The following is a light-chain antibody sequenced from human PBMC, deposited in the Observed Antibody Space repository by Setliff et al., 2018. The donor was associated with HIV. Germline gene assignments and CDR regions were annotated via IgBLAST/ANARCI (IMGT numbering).Light chain of an antibody. Sequence: QSVLARPASVSGSPGQSITISCTGTSSDVGGYNYVSWYQQHPGKVPKLMIYEVSNRPSGVSNRFSASKSGNTASLTISGLQAEDEADYYCSSYTSTSPLVFGTGTKVTVL. J-gene: IGLJ1*01. CDR1: SSDVGGYNY. CDR3: SSYTSTSPLV. CDR2: EVS. V-gene: IGLV2-14*01.